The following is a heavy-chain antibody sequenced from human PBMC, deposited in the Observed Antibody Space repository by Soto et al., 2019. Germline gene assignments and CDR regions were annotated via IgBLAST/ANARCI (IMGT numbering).Heavy chain of an antibody. D-gene: IGHD3-22*01. CDR1: GGSISSSSYY. Sequence: SETLSLTCTVSGGSISSSSYYWGWIRQRPGKGLEWIGSIYYSGSTYYNPSLESRVTISVDTSKNQFSLKLSSVTAADTAVYYCETFDDYDNSVYIWGQGTTVTVSS. CDR2: IYYSGST. V-gene: IGHV4-39*07. J-gene: IGHJ6*02. CDR3: ETFDDYDNSVYI.